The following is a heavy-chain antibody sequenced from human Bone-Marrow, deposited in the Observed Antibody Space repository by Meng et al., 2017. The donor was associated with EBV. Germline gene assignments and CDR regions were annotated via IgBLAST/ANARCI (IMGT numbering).Heavy chain of an antibody. J-gene: IGHJ4*02. D-gene: IGHD2-8*02. CDR2: INEDGAVT. V-gene: IGHV3-74*01. CDR1: GFTLSSYW. CDR3: SRDLVGSADS. Sequence: EGQLVGSGGALVQPGGSLRLSCEASGFTLSSYWMHWVRQAPGKGLVWVSRINEDGAVTTYADSVKGRFTISRDNAKNTLYLQMNSLRAEDTAVYYCSRDLVGSADSWGQGTLVTVSS.